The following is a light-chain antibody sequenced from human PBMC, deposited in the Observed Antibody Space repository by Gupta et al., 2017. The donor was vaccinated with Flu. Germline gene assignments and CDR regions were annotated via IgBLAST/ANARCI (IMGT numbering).Light chain of an antibody. J-gene: IGKJ1*01. CDR2: WAS. CDR1: QSVYSSSTSNNC. CDR3: QQYDGTPRT. V-gene: IGKV4-1*01. Sequence: GVSLGERATINCKASQSVYSSSTSNNCLAWYQQKPGQPPKLLIYWASTRGSGVPDRFSGSGSGTEFTLTIDSLQAEDVGVYYCQQYDGTPRTFGQGTKVEVK.